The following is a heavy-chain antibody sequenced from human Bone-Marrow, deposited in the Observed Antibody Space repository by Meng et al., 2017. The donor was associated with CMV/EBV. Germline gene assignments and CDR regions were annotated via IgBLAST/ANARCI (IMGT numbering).Heavy chain of an antibody. V-gene: IGHV4-4*07. CDR2: IYTSGST. CDR3: AREVYDFWSGYYPDY. CDR1: GGSISSYY. D-gene: IGHD3-3*01. Sequence: SGGSISSYYWRWIRQPAGKGLEWIGRIYTSGSTNYNPSLKSRVTMSVDTSKNQFSLKLSSVTAADTAVYYCAREVYDFWSGYYPDYWGQGTLVTVSS. J-gene: IGHJ4*02.